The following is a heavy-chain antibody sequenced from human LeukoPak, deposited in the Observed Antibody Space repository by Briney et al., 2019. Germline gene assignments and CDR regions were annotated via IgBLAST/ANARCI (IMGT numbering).Heavy chain of an antibody. V-gene: IGHV4-59*01. J-gene: IGHJ5*02. CDR3: ARCGSYYSGFSFDP. CDR1: GGSISSYY. Sequence: SETLSLTCTVSGGSISSYYWSWIRQPPGKGLEWIGYIYYSGSTNYNPSLKSRVTISIDTSKNQFSLKLSSVTAADTAVYYCARCGSYYSGFSFDPWGQGTLVTVSS. D-gene: IGHD1-26*01. CDR2: IYYSGST.